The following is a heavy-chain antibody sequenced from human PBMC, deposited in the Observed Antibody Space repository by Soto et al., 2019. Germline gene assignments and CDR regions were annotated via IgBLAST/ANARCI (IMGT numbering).Heavy chain of an antibody. D-gene: IGHD2-21*02. CDR3: ARDQLILPAHDFFYGSDV. Sequence: SLRLSCEVSGFTLSMYSMTWVRQAPGKGLEWVAKIPQEGSDGHYVDSVKGLFTISRDNAKNAVYLQMNSLRAEDTAVYYRARDQLILPAHDFFYGSDVWGQGAKVTVSS. CDR1: GFTLSMYS. J-gene: IGHJ6*02. V-gene: IGHV3-7*03. CDR2: IPQEGSDG.